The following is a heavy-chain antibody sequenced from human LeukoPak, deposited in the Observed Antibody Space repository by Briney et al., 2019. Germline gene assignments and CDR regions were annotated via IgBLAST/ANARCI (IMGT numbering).Heavy chain of an antibody. J-gene: IGHJ4*02. Sequence: GGSLRLSCAASGFTFSSYAMSWVRQAPGKGLEWVSAISGSGGSTYYADSVKGRFTISRDNSKNTLYLQMNSLRAEDTAVYYCAKDFRWNSAPSYFDYWGQGTLVTVSS. V-gene: IGHV3-23*01. CDR1: GFTFSSYA. CDR3: AKDFRWNSAPSYFDY. D-gene: IGHD1-26*01. CDR2: ISGSGGST.